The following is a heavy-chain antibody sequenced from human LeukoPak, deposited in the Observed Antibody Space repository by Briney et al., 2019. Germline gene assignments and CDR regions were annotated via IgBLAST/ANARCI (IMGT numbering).Heavy chain of an antibody. CDR3: ARENLVH. Sequence: EPGGSLRLSCAASGFTFSNAWMSWVRQAPGRGLEWVSVIYTGGITKYADSVKGRFTISRDNSKSTVYLQMNNLSDEDTGVYFCARENLVHWGQGTLVIVSS. J-gene: IGHJ4*02. V-gene: IGHV3-66*01. CDR1: GFTFSNAW. CDR2: IYTGGIT. D-gene: IGHD1-14*01.